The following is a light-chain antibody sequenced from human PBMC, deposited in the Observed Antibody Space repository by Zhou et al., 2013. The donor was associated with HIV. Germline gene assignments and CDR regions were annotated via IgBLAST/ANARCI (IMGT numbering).Light chain of an antibody. V-gene: IGKV2-28*01. Sequence: DIVMSQSPLSLSVTPGEPASISCRSSQSLLHSYGYNYLDWYLQKPGQSPQLLIYLGSNRASGVPDRFSGSGSDTDFTLKISSVEADDAGVYYCMQRMEFPWTFGQGTKVEIK. J-gene: IGKJ1*01. CDR1: QSLLHSYGYNY. CDR3: MQRMEFPWT. CDR2: LGS.